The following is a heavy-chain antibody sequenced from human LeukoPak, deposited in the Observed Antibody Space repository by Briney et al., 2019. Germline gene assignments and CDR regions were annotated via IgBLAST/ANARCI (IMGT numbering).Heavy chain of an antibody. CDR3: AKQRSSGWYEGDY. CDR1: GFTFSSYD. Sequence: TGGSLRLSCAASGFTFSSYDMSWVRQAPGKGLEWVSAISGSGGSTFYADSVKGRFTISRDNSKNTLYLQMNSLRAEDTAVYYCAKQRSSGWYEGDYWGQGTLVTVSS. J-gene: IGHJ4*02. CDR2: ISGSGGST. V-gene: IGHV3-23*01. D-gene: IGHD6-19*01.